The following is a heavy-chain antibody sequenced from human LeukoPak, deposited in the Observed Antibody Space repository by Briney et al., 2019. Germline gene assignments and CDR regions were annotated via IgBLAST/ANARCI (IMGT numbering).Heavy chain of an antibody. CDR3: ATGVIVGATVDAFDI. V-gene: IGHV1-24*01. CDR1: GYTLTELS. CDR2: FDPEDGET. D-gene: IGHD1-26*01. J-gene: IGHJ3*02. Sequence: ASVKVSCKVSGYTLTELSMHWVRQAPGKGLEWMGGFDPEDGETIYAQKFQGRVTMTEDTSTDTAYMELSSLSSEDTAVYYCATGVIVGATVDAFDIWGQGTMVTVSS.